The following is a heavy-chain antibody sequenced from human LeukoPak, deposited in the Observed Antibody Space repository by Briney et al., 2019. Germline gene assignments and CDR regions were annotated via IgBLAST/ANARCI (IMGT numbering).Heavy chain of an antibody. CDR2: INPNSGGT. CDR1: GYTFTGYY. V-gene: IGHV1-2*02. CDR3: ARVLRGIAAAGDY. J-gene: IGHJ4*02. D-gene: IGHD6-13*01. Sequence: GASVKVSCKASGYTFTGYYMHWVRQAPGQGLEWMGWINPNSGGTNYAQKFQGRVTMTRDTSISTDYMELSRLRSDDTAVYYCARVLRGIAAAGDYWGQGTLVTVSS.